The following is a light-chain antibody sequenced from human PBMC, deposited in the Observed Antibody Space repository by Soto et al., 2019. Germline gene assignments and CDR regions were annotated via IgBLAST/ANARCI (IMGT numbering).Light chain of an antibody. Sequence: DIQMTQSPSSLSASVGDRVTITCRASQSISSYLNWYQQKPGKAPKLLIYAASSLQSGVPSRFSGSGSGTDFTLTISSLQPEAFATYYCQQSYSTPRFTFGPGTKVDIK. J-gene: IGKJ3*01. CDR1: QSISSY. V-gene: IGKV1-39*01. CDR2: AAS. CDR3: QQSYSTPRFT.